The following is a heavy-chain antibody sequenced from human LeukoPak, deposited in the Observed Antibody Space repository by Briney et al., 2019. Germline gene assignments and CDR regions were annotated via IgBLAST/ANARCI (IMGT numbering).Heavy chain of an antibody. V-gene: IGHV4-59*12. CDR1: GGSISSDY. CDR3: ARDVQIAAAGTSFDP. J-gene: IGHJ5*02. D-gene: IGHD6-13*01. CDR2: IHYSGNT. Sequence: NTSETLSLTCTVSGGSISSDYWSWIRQPPGKGLEWIGHIHYSGNTKYNPSLKSRVTISIDTSKNQFSLKLSSVTAADTAVYYCARDVQIAAAGTSFDPWGQGTLVTVSS.